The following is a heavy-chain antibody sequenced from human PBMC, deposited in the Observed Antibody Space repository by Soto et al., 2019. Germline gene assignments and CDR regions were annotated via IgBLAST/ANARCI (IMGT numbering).Heavy chain of an antibody. CDR1: GYTFTSYD. J-gene: IGHJ4*02. CDR2: MNPNSGNT. V-gene: IGHV1-8*01. CDR3: ARGSSIAVAIH. D-gene: IGHD6-19*01. Sequence: QVQLVQSGAEVKKPGASVKVSCKASGYTFTSYDINWVRQATGQGLEWMGWMNPNSGNTGYAQKFQGXXTXTXXTSISTAYMELSSLRSEDTAVYYCARGSSIAVAIHWGQGTLVTVSS.